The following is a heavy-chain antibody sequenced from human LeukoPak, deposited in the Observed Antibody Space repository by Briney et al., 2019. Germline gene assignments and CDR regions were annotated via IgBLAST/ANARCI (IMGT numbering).Heavy chain of an antibody. J-gene: IGHJ6*02. CDR1: GGSFSGYY. CDR2: INHSGST. CDR3: ARVAPRPIPSYYYYYGMDV. D-gene: IGHD2-2*02. Sequence: PSETLSLTCAVYGGSFSGYYWSWIRQPPGKGLEWIGEINHSGSTNYNPSLKSRVTISVDTSKNQFSLKLSSVTAADTAVYYRARVAPRPIPSYYYYYGMDVWGQGTTVTVSS. V-gene: IGHV4-34*01.